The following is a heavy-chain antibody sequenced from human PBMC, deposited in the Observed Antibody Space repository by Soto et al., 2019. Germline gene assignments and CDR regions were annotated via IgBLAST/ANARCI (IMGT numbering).Heavy chain of an antibody. Sequence: QVQLVESGGGVVQPGRSLRLSCAVSGLTFSSYGMHWVRQAPGKGLEWVAVISYDGSEKYHADSVKGRFTISRDNSKNTIYLLMNSLSGQDTAVYYCARKPETGTTVPFACWGQGTLVTVSS. CDR3: ARKPETGTTVPFAC. V-gene: IGHV3-30*03. CDR2: ISYDGSEK. J-gene: IGHJ4*02. D-gene: IGHD1-1*01. CDR1: GLTFSSYG.